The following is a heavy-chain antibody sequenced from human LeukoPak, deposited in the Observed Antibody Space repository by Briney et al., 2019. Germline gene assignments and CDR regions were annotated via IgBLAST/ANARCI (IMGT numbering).Heavy chain of an antibody. Sequence: SETLSLTCALSGYSISSGYYWGWIRQPPRKGLEWIGSIYHSGSTYYNPSLKSRVTISVDTSKNHFSLKLSSVAAADTAVYYCARLVPAAILDYWGQGTLVTVSS. CDR2: IYHSGST. CDR3: ARLVPAAILDY. J-gene: IGHJ4*02. D-gene: IGHD2-2*02. V-gene: IGHV4-38-2*01. CDR1: GYSISSGYY.